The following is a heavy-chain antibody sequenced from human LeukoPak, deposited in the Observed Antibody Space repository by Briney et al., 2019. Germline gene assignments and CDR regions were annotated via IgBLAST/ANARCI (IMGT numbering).Heavy chain of an antibody. J-gene: IGHJ4*02. CDR1: GFTFSGCA. D-gene: IGHD6-13*01. CDR2: IVVGTGKK. V-gene: IGHV1-58*02. CDR3: ARLGAAAVDY. Sequence: GTSVKVSCKASGFTFSGCAMQWLRQARGQRLEWIGWIVVGTGKKDYAQRFQGRVTMTRDRSTSTVYMELSSLRFEDTAVYYCARLGAAAVDYWGQGTLVTVSS.